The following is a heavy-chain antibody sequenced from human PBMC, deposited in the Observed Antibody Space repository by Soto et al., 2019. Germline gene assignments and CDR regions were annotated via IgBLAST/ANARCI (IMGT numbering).Heavy chain of an antibody. Sequence: EVQLLESGGGLVQPGGSLRLSCAASGFTFSSYAMSWVRQAPGKGLEWVSGISGSGGGSTYYADSVKGRFTISRDNSKDTRYLLRNSLRAEDTAVYYCAKGGGDDGSGRYPFWYWGQGTLVSVSS. CDR3: AKGGGDDGSGRYPFWY. CDR1: GFTFSSYA. V-gene: IGHV3-23*01. D-gene: IGHD3-10*01. J-gene: IGHJ4*02. CDR2: ISGSGGGST.